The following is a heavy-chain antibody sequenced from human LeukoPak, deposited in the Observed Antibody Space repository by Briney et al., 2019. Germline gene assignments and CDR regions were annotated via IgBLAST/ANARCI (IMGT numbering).Heavy chain of an antibody. J-gene: IGHJ4*02. Sequence: GGSLRLSCAASGFTFNNAWMTWVRQAPGKGLEWVGRIKSKTDGGTADYAAPVKGRFTISRDDSKNTLYLQMNSLKTEDTAVYYCTTAEGSETYYIPFDYWGQGTLVTVSS. CDR3: TTAEGSETYYIPFDY. V-gene: IGHV3-15*01. D-gene: IGHD3-10*01. CDR2: IKSKTDGGTA. CDR1: GFTFNNAW.